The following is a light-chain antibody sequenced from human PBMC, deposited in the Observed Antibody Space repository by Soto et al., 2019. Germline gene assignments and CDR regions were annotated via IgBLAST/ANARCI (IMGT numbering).Light chain of an antibody. J-gene: IGLJ2*01. CDR2: DNN. CDR1: SSNIGNNY. V-gene: IGLV1-51*01. CDR3: GTWDSSLSAAV. Sequence: QSVLTQPPSVSAAPGQKVTISCSGSSSNIGNNYVSWYQQLPGTAPKLLIYDNNKRPSGIPDPFSGSKSGTSATLGITGLQTGDEADYYCGTWDSSLSAAVFGGGTKLTVL.